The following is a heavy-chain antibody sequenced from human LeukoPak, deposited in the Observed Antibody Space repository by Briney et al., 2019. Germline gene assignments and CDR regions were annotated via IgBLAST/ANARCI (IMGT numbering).Heavy chain of an antibody. Sequence: GGSLRLSCAASGFTFSSYSMNWVRQAPGKGLEWVSYISSSSSTIYYADSVKGRFAISRDNAKNSLYLQMNSLRAEDTAVYYCARSRGVDYWGQGTLVTVSS. CDR3: ARSRGVDY. J-gene: IGHJ4*02. V-gene: IGHV3-48*01. CDR2: ISSSSSTI. CDR1: GFTFSSYS. D-gene: IGHD3-10*01.